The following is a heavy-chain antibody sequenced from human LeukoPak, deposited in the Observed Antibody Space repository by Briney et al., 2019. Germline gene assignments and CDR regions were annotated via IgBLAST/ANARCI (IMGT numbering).Heavy chain of an antibody. CDR1: GSSISSYY. D-gene: IGHD3-22*01. Sequence: PSETLSLTCTVSGSSISSYYWSWIRQPPGKGLEWIGYIYYSGSTNYNPSLKSRVTISVDTSKNQSSLKLSSVTAADTAVYYCARGLGYWGQGTLVTVSS. CDR3: ARGLGY. CDR2: IYYSGST. V-gene: IGHV4-59*01. J-gene: IGHJ4*02.